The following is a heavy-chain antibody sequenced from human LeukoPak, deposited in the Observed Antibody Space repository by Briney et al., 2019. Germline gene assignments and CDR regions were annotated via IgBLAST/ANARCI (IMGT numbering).Heavy chain of an antibody. D-gene: IGHD7-27*01. CDR1: GFTFSSYA. Sequence: PGRSLRLSCSASGFTFSSYAKHWVRQAPGKGLEYVSAISSNGGSTFYADSVKGRFTISRDNSKNTLYLQMSSLRAEDTAVYYCLGRLDKDWGQGTLVTVSS. V-gene: IGHV3-64D*06. CDR2: ISSNGGST. CDR3: LGRLDKD. J-gene: IGHJ4*02.